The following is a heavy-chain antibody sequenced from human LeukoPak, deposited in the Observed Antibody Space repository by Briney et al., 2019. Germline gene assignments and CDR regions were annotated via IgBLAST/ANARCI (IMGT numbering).Heavy chain of an antibody. CDR1: GDSINSGSYY. J-gene: IGHJ4*02. CDR2: IYYSGST. CDR3: AQSPVRSGSYFPFY. V-gene: IGHV4-61*01. Sequence: TASETLSLTCTVFGDSINSGSYYLSWIRQPPGKGLEWIGYIYYSGSTNYNPSLKSRVTISVDTSKNQFSLKLSSVTAADTAVYYCAQSPVRSGSYFPFYWGQGTLVTVSS. D-gene: IGHD1-26*01.